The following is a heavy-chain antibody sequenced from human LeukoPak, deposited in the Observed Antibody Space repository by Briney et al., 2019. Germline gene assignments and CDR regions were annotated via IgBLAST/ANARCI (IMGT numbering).Heavy chain of an antibody. CDR2: INPNSGGT. CDR1: GYTFTGYY. V-gene: IGHV1-2*02. J-gene: IGHJ4*02. CDR3: ARMGGGSGSYYNFDY. Sequence: ASVTVSCKASGYTFTGYYMHWVRQAPGQGLEWMGWINPNSGGTNYAQKFQGRVTMTRDTSISTAYMELSRLRSDDTAVYYCARMGGGSGSYYNFDYWGQGTLVTVPS. D-gene: IGHD3-10*01.